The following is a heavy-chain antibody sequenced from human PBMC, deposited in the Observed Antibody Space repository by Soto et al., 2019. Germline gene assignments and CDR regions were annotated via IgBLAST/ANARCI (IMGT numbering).Heavy chain of an antibody. CDR3: ARDPKPLAVITIFGVVMGFDV. Sequence: ASVKVSCKASGYTFTSYGISWVRQAPGQGLEWMGWISAYNGNTNYAQKLQGRVTMTTDTSTSTAYMELRSLRSDDTAVYYCARDPKPLAVITIFGVVMGFDVWGHGTIVTVS. J-gene: IGHJ3*01. CDR1: GYTFTSYG. V-gene: IGHV1-18*01. CDR2: ISAYNGNT. D-gene: IGHD3-3*01.